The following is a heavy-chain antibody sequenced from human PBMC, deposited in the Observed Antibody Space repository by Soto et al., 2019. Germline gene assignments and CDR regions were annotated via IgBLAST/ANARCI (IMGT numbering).Heavy chain of an antibody. J-gene: IGHJ5*02. V-gene: IGHV1-3*01. CDR3: ARGRIIVAGGFDP. Sequence: ASVKVSCKASGYTFTSYAMHWVRQAPGQRLEWMGWINAGNGNTKYPQKFQGRLTMTRNTSISTVYMELSSLSFEDTAVYYCARGRIIVAGGFDPWGQGTLVTVSS. D-gene: IGHD6-19*01. CDR1: GYTFTSYA. CDR2: INAGNGNT.